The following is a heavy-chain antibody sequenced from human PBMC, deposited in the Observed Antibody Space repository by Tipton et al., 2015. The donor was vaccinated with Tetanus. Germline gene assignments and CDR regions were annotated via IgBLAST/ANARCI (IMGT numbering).Heavy chain of an antibody. J-gene: IGHJ5*02. CDR2: INHSGST. CDR3: ARGLLVVVPAARGRYNWFDP. Sequence: TLSLTCAVYGGSFSGYYWSWIRQPPGKGLEWIGEINHSGSTNYNPSLKSRVTISVDTSKNQFSLKLSSVTAADTAVYYCARGLLVVVPAARGRYNWFDPWGQGTLVPASS. D-gene: IGHD2-2*01. V-gene: IGHV4-34*01. CDR1: GGSFSGYY.